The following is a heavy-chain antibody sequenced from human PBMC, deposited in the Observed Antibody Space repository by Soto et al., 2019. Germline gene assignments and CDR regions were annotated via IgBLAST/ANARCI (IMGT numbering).Heavy chain of an antibody. CDR1: GGCVSGNY. V-gene: IGHV4-34*01. CDR2: INHSGST. Sequence: PXRTLSVNCVVYGGCVSGNYRSRIRQPPGKGLEWIGEINHSGSTNYNPSLKRRVTISVDTSKNQFSLKLSSVTAADTAVYYCARGCQVRGVYVYWGQGTLVPVSS. D-gene: IGHD3-10*01. J-gene: IGHJ4*02. CDR3: ARGCQVRGVYVY.